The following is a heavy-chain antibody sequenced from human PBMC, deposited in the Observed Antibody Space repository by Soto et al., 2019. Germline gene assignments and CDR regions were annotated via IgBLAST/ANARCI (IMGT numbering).Heavy chain of an antibody. CDR1: GFTFSSYS. D-gene: IGHD3-3*01. Sequence: EVQLVESGGGLVQPGGSLRLSCAASGFTFSSYSMNWVRQAPGKGLEWVSYISSSSRTIYYADSVKGRFTISRDNAKNSLYLEMNRRRDEATAVYYGARDRDFWSGYYTDSYFDYWGQGTLVTVSS. CDR3: ARDRDFWSGYYTDSYFDY. V-gene: IGHV3-48*02. J-gene: IGHJ4*02. CDR2: ISSSSRTI.